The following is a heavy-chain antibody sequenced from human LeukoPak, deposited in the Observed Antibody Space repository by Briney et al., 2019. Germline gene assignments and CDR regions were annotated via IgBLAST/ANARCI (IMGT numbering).Heavy chain of an antibody. CDR1: GGSISSYY. J-gene: IGHJ6*04. CDR2: IYYSGST. V-gene: IGHV4-59*01. Sequence: SETLSLTCTVSGGSISSYYWSWIRQPPGKGLEWIGYIYYSGSTNYNPSLKSRVTISVDTSKNQFSLKLSSVTAADTAVYYCARAATQEIYGDYPNPYYYYYGMDAWGKGTTVTVSS. D-gene: IGHD4-17*01. CDR3: ARAATQEIYGDYPNPYYYYYGMDA.